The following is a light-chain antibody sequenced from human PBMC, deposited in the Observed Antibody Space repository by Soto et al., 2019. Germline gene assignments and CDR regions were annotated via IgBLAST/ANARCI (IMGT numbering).Light chain of an antibody. J-gene: IGKJ4*01. CDR2: GAY. CDR3: QQLRMYPST. V-gene: IGKV3-15*01. CDR1: QSVGNN. Sequence: EIVMTQSPATLSVSPGERTTLSCRASQSVGNNLAWYQQKPGQAPRLLIYGAYTRATGIPARFSGSGSGTDFTLTISSLQSEDFAVYYCQQLRMYPSTFGGGTKVDIK.